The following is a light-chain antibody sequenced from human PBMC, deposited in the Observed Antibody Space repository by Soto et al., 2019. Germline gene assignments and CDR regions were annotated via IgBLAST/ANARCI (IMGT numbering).Light chain of an antibody. V-gene: IGKV1-39*01. CDR1: QTISKY. CDR3: QQSNSIPPWT. CDR2: GAS. Sequence: DIQITQSPSSLSSSVFDRVTITCRASQTISKYLNWYQHKPGKGPKLLSYGASTLQSGVPSRFSGSGSGTDFTLTISSLQPEDVATYYCQQSNSIPPWTFGQGTKVDIK. J-gene: IGKJ1*01.